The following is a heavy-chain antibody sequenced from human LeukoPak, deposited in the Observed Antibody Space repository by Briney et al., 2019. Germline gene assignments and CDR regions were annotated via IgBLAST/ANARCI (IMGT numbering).Heavy chain of an antibody. V-gene: IGHV1-69*04. CDR3: ARVGQMPRIKNNWFDP. CDR2: IIPILGIA. D-gene: IGHD2-2*01. CDR1: GGTFSSYA. J-gene: IGHJ5*02. Sequence: SGKVSCKASGGTFSSYAISWVRQAPGQGLEWMGRIIPILGIANYAQKFQGRVTITADKSTSTAYMELSSLRSEDTAVYYCARVGQMPRIKNNWFDPWGQGTLVTVSS.